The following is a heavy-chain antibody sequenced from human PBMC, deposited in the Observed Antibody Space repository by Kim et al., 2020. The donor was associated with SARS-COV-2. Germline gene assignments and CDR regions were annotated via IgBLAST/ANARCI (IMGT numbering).Heavy chain of an antibody. Sequence: GGSLRLSCAASGFTFSSYAMSWVRQAPGKGLEWVSAISGSGGSTYYADSVKGRFTISRDNSKNTLYLQMNSLRAEDTAVYYCAKGCRYCSSTSLLRFDPWGQGTLVTVSS. CDR1: GFTFSSYA. J-gene: IGHJ5*02. D-gene: IGHD2-2*01. CDR3: AKGCRYCSSTSLLRFDP. CDR2: ISGSGGST. V-gene: IGHV3-23*01.